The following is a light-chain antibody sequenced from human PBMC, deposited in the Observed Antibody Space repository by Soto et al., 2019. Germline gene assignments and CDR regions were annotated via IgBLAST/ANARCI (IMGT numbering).Light chain of an antibody. CDR1: QGIANY. CDR3: QKYKSAPLT. Sequence: DIQMTQSPSSLSAFVGDRVTITCRASQGIANYLAWYQQKPGKVPKLLIYAASTLQSGVTSRFSGSGSGMDFTLIISSLQPEDVATYFCQKYKSAPLTFGGGTEVQIK. J-gene: IGKJ4*01. CDR2: AAS. V-gene: IGKV1-27*01.